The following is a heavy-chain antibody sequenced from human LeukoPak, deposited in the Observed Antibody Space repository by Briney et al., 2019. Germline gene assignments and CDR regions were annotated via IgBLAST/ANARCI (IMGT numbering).Heavy chain of an antibody. Sequence: KPLETLSLTCTVSGGSISSGDYCWSWIRQHPGKGLEWIGYIYYSGDTYYNPSLKSRVTISVDTSKNQFSLKLSSVTAADTAVYYCARAPRDTNSWYYFDYWGQGTLVSVSS. CDR3: ARAPRDTNSWYYFDY. CDR2: IYYSGDT. CDR1: GGSISSGDYC. V-gene: IGHV4-31*02. D-gene: IGHD5-18*01. J-gene: IGHJ4*02.